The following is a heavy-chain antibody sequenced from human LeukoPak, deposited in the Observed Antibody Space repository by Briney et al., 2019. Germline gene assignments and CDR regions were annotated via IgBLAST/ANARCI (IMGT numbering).Heavy chain of an antibody. CDR1: GYTFTGYY. V-gene: IGHV1-2*02. CDR2: INPNSGGT. J-gene: IGHJ5*02. D-gene: IGHD3-10*01. Sequence: ASVKVSCKASGYTFTGYYMHWVRQAPGQGLEWMGWINPNSGGTNYAQKFQGRVTMTRDTSISTAYMELSRLRSDDTAVYYCARDNSHVRFGDNWFDPWGQGTLVTVSS. CDR3: ARDNSHVRFGDNWFDP.